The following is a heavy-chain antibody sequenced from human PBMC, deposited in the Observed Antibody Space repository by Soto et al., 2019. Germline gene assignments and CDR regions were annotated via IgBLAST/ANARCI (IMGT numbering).Heavy chain of an antibody. D-gene: IGHD2-2*01. CDR2: IGDSGVNT. CDR3: ANSYFVSTSCYHLNWFDP. Sequence: EVQLLESGGGLVQPGGSLRLSCAASGFTFSSYAMTWVRQAPGEGLEWVSTIGDSGVNTYYADSVKGRFTISRDNSRNTLYLQMNSLKAEDTAIYYCANSYFVSTSCYHLNWFDPWGQGTLVTVSS. CDR1: GFTFSSYA. V-gene: IGHV3-23*01. J-gene: IGHJ5*02.